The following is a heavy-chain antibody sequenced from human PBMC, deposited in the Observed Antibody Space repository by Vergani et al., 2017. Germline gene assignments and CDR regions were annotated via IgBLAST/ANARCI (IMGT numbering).Heavy chain of an antibody. CDR2: ISSSSSYI. Sequence: EVQLVESGGGLVKPGGSLRLSCAASGFTFSSYSMNWVRQAPGKGLEWVSSISSSSSYIYYADSVKGRFTISRDNAKNSLYLQMNSLRAEDTAVYYCARDVRYCSSTSCYNYYYYGMDVWGQGTTVTVSS. D-gene: IGHD2-2*02. V-gene: IGHV3-21*01. CDR3: ARDVRYCSSTSCYNYYYYGMDV. CDR1: GFTFSSYS. J-gene: IGHJ6*02.